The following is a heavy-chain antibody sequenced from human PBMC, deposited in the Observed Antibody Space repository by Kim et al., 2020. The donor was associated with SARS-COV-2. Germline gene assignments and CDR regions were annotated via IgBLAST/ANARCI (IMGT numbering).Heavy chain of an antibody. D-gene: IGHD1-1*01. CDR1: GFTFSDSP. CDR3: TRIPGTTLAFCDAFDV. CDR2: IRSKVYSYAT. Sequence: GGSLRLSCAGSGFTFSDSPIHWVRQASGKGLEWVGRIRSKVYSYATSYAASVKGRFTISRDDSESTAYLQMNSLKTEDTAVYYCTRIPGTTLAFCDAFDVWGQGTMVTVSS. J-gene: IGHJ3*01. V-gene: IGHV3-73*01.